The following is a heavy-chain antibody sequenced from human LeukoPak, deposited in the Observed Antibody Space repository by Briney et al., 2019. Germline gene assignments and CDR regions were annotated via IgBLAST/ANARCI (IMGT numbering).Heavy chain of an antibody. V-gene: IGHV3-30-3*01. CDR1: GFTFSSYA. CDR3: ARSIMIFGVARGLGDWFDP. CDR2: ISYDGSNK. D-gene: IGHD3-3*01. J-gene: IGHJ5*02. Sequence: PGRSLRLSCAASGFTFSSYAMHWVRQAPGKGLEWVAVISYDGSNKYYVDSVKGRFTISRDNSKNTLYLQMNSLRAEDTAVYYCARSIMIFGVARGLGDWFDPWGQGILVTVSS.